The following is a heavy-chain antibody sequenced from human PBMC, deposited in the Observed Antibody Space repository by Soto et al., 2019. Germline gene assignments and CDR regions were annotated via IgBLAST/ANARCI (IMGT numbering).Heavy chain of an antibody. V-gene: IGHV4-59*01. CDR2: IYYSGST. J-gene: IGHJ3*02. CDR3: ARARPYSGSYTDAVRDAFDI. D-gene: IGHD1-26*01. CDR1: GGSISSYY. Sequence: QVQLQESGPGLVKPSETLSLTCTVSGGSISSYYWSWIRQPPGKGLEWIGYIYYSGSTNYNPSLKSRVTISVDTSNNQFSLKLSSVTAADTAVYYCARARPYSGSYTDAVRDAFDIWVQGTMVTVSS.